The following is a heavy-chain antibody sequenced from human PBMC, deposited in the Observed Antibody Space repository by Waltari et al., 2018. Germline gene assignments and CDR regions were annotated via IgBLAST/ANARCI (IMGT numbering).Heavy chain of an antibody. CDR1: EFTFSSYA. Sequence: QVQLVESGGGVVQPGRSLRLSCAASEFTFSSYAISWVRQAPGKGLEWVAVISYNGRNTYYVDSVKGRFTISRDNSKKTLYLQMNSLRAEDTAVYYCARDYCDRTNCHGMDVWGQGTTVTVSS. CDR3: ARDYCDRTNCHGMDV. CDR2: ISYNGRNT. J-gene: IGHJ6*02. D-gene: IGHD3-22*01. V-gene: IGHV3-30*04.